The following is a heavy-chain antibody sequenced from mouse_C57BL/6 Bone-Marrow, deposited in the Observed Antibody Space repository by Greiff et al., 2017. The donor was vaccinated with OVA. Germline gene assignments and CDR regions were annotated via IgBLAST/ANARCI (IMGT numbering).Heavy chain of an antibody. CDR3: TGDPPLRAWFAY. CDR2: ISDGGSYT. J-gene: IGHJ3*01. CDR1: GFTFRSYA. Sequence: DVKLVESGGGLVKPGGSLKLSCAASGFTFRSYAMSWVRQTPDKRLEWVATISDGGSYTYSPDNVKGRFTISRDNAKNNLYLQRSLPQSDDTAMYYGTGDPPLRAWFAYWGQGTLVTVSA. D-gene: IGHD1-1*01. V-gene: IGHV5-4*01.